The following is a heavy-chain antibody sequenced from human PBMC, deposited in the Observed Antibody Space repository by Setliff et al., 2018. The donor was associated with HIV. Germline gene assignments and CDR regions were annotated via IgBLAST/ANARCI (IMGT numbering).Heavy chain of an antibody. CDR1: GYSISSRYY. D-gene: IGHD2-15*01. Sequence: SETLSLTCTVSGYSISSRYYWGWIRQPPGKGLEWIGSVYHTGSTYYNPSLKSRVTMPADTSKNQFSLKLSSVTAADTAVYYCASSPAWRSDSGLHTFDYWGRGTLVTVS. J-gene: IGHJ4*02. CDR2: VYHTGST. V-gene: IGHV4-38-2*02. CDR3: ASSPAWRSDSGLHTFDY.